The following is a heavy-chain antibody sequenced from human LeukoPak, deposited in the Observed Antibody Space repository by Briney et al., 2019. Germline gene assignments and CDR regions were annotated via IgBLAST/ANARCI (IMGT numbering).Heavy chain of an antibody. CDR2: INHNGST. CDR1: GGSFSGYY. V-gene: IGHV4-34*01. D-gene: IGHD3-10*01. CDR3: ARVWVTMVRGVIGRYNWFDP. J-gene: IGHJ5*02. Sequence: PSETLSLTCAVSGGSFSGYYWSWIRQPPGKGLEWIGEINHNGSTNYNPSLKSRVTISVDTSKNQFSLKLSSVTAADTAVYYCARVWVTMVRGVIGRYNWFDPWGQGTLVTVSS.